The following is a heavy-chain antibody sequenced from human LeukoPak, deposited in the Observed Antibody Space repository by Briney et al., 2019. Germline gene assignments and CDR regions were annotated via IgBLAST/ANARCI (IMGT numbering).Heavy chain of an antibody. CDR1: GYTFTDYY. V-gene: IGHV1-2*02. D-gene: IGHD6-13*01. CDR2: INPNSGGT. Sequence: GASVKVSCKASGYTFTDYYMHWVRQAPGHGLEWMGWINPNSGGTNYAQQFQGRVTMTRDTSISAAYMELSNLRSDDTAVYYCARGIAAAGGRWFDPWGQGTLVTVSS. CDR3: ARGIAAAGGRWFDP. J-gene: IGHJ5*02.